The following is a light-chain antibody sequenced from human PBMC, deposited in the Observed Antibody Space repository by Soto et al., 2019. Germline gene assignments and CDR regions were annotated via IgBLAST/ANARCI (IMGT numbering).Light chain of an antibody. J-gene: IGLJ2*01. CDR3: QYYDSSLSGRVV. V-gene: IGLV1-40*01. CDR1: SSNIGAGYD. Sequence: QSVLTQPPSVSGAPGQRVTISCTGSSSNIGAGYDVHWYQQLPGTAPKLLIYGNNNRPSGVPDRFSGSKSGTSASLAITGLQAEDEADYYCQYYDSSLSGRVVFGGGTKLTVL. CDR2: GNN.